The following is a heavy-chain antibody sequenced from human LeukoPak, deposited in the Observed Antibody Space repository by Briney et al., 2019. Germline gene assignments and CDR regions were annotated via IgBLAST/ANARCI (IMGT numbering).Heavy chain of an antibody. CDR2: ISWNSGSI. D-gene: IGHD2-2*01. CDR1: GFTFDDYA. J-gene: IGHJ3*02. Sequence: GGSLRLSCAASGFTFDDYAMHWVRQAPGKGLEGVSGISWNSGSIGYADSVKGRFTISRDNAKNSLYLQMNSLRAEDTALYYCAKDITSWVYGAFDTWGQGTMVTVSS. V-gene: IGHV3-9*01. CDR3: AKDITSWVYGAFDT.